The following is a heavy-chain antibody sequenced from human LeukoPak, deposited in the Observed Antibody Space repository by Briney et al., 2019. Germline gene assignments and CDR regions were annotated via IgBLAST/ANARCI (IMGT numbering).Heavy chain of an antibody. J-gene: IGHJ6*03. D-gene: IGHD3/OR15-3a*01. CDR3: AKDLRSWRYHDTWTGSYYYYYMDV. Sequence: EASVKVSCKASGYRFAGYHIHWLRQAPGQGFEWMGWVNPSSGGTLYAQKFQGRVTMTRDTSINTAHMELSSLTSDDTAVYYCAKDLRSWRYHDTWTGSYYYYYMDVWGTGTTVTVSS. CDR1: GYRFAGYH. V-gene: IGHV1-2*02. CDR2: VNPSSGGT.